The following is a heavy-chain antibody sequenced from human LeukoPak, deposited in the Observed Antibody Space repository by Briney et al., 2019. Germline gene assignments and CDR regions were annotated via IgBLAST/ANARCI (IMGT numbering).Heavy chain of an antibody. V-gene: IGHV3-7*01. Sequence: PGGSLRLSCAASGFTFSSYWMSWVRQAPGKGLEWVANIKQDGSEKYYVDSVKGRFTISRDNAKNSLYLQMNSLRAEDTAVYYCAREYCSSTSCHRLLYYFDYWGQGTLATVSS. CDR2: IKQDGSEK. D-gene: IGHD2-2*01. J-gene: IGHJ4*02. CDR3: AREYCSSTSCHRLLYYFDY. CDR1: GFTFSSYW.